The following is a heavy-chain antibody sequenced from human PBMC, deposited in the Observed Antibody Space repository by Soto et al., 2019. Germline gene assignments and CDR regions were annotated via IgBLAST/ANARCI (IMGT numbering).Heavy chain of an antibody. CDR1: GFTFSSYA. Sequence: GGSLRLSCAASGFTFSSYAMSWVRQAPGKGLEWVSAISGSGGSTYYADSVKGRFTISRDNSKNTLYLQMNSLRAEDTAVYYCAKGGRGSSWPTYYYYYGMDVWGQGTTVTVSS. V-gene: IGHV3-23*01. J-gene: IGHJ6*02. CDR2: ISGSGGST. CDR3: AKGGRGSSWPTYYYYYGMDV. D-gene: IGHD6-13*01.